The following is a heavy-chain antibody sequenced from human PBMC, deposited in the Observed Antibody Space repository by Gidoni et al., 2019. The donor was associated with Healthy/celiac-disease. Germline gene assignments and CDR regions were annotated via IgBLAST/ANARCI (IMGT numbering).Heavy chain of an antibody. J-gene: IGHJ3*02. V-gene: IGHV1-69*01. Sequence: QLQLMQSGAEGKKPGSSLKVSCKASGGIVSSYAVSWVRQAPGQGLGWRGGIIPILGTANYAQKFQGRVTITADESMRTAYMELSSLRSEDTAVYYCARDLIGYYYAGAFDIWGQGTMVTVSS. CDR1: GGIVSSYA. CDR2: IIPILGTA. CDR3: ARDLIGYYYAGAFDI. D-gene: IGHD3-22*01.